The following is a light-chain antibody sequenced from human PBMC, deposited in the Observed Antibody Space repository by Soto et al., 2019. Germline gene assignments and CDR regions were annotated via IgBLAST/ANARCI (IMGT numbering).Light chain of an antibody. CDR2: SDN. CDR3: AAWDVSLVV. CDR1: SSNIGTNT. Sequence: QSVLTQPPSASGTPGQRVTISCSGSSSNIGTNTVIWYQQLPGAAPKLLIYSDNQRPSGVPYRFSGSKSGTSASLAISGLQSEDEADYYCAAWDVSLVVFGGGTQLTVL. J-gene: IGLJ2*01. V-gene: IGLV1-44*01.